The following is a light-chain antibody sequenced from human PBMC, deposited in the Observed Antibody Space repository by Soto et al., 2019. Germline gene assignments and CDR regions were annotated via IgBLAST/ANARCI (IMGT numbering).Light chain of an antibody. CDR3: HHRSKWPYT. CDR2: DAS. Sequence: DIVLTQSPAALSLSPGERATLSCRASQSVGGYLLWFQQKPGHPPSLLLYDASNRASGIPARCSGSGSGTYFTLTISHLEHEDVAVYSCHHRSKWPYTFGQGTKLDIK. V-gene: IGKV3-11*01. J-gene: IGKJ2*01. CDR1: QSVGGY.